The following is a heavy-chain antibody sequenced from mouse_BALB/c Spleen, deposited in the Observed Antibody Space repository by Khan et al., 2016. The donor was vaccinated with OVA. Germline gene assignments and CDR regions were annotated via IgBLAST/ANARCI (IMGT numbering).Heavy chain of an antibody. D-gene: IGHD1-1*02. V-gene: IGHV1S132*01. CDR3: ERGCFGSCEFAC. CDR2: IFPGTGTT. Sequence: QVQLQQSGAELVKPGASVKLSCTASGYTFTSYWIQWVKQRPGQGLGWIEQIFPGTGTTYYNENFKGKATLTVDTSSNTAYMQFSSLTSEDSAVWFCERGCFGSCEFACWGQGTLVTVSP. J-gene: IGHJ3*01. CDR1: GYTFTSYW.